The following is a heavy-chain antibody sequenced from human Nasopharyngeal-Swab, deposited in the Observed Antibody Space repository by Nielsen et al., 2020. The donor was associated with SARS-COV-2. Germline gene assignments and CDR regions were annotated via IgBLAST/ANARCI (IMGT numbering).Heavy chain of an antibody. D-gene: IGHD3-10*01. V-gene: IGHV3-7*01. CDR3: ARDMDPKTFTMVRGPLGY. J-gene: IGHJ4*02. CDR1: GFTFSSYW. CDR2: IKQDGSEK. Sequence: GGSLRLSCAASGFTFSSYWMSWVRQAPGKGLEWVANIKQDGSEKYYVDSVKGRFTISRDNAKNSLYLQMNSLRAEDTAAYYCARDMDPKTFTMVRGPLGYWGQGTLVTVSS.